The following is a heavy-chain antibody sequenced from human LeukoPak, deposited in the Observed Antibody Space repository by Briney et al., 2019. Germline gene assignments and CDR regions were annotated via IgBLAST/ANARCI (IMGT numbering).Heavy chain of an antibody. CDR2: ISAYNGNT. CDR3: ARADIVAPRLYYYYGMDV. D-gene: IGHD5-12*01. CDR1: GYTFTSYG. Sequence: ASVKVSCKASGYTFTSYGISWVRQAPGQGLEWMGWISAYNGNTNYAQKLQGRVTMTTDTSTSTAYMELRSLRSDDTAVYYCARADIVAPRLYYYYGMDVWGQGNTVTVSS. J-gene: IGHJ6*02. V-gene: IGHV1-18*01.